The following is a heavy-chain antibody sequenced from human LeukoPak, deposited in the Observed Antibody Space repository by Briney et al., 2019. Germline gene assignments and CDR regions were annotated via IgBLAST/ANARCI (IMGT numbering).Heavy chain of an antibody. CDR2: INYSGST. CDR3: ARVSWFPGTSYYYMDV. CDR1: GGSISSYY. V-gene: IGHV4-59*01. J-gene: IGHJ6*03. Sequence: SETLSLTCTVSGGSISSYYWSWIRQPPGKGLEWIGYINYSGSTNYNPSLKSRVTISVDTSKNQFSLKMNSVTAADTAVYYCARVSWFPGTSYYYMDVWGKGTTVTVSS. D-gene: IGHD1-1*01.